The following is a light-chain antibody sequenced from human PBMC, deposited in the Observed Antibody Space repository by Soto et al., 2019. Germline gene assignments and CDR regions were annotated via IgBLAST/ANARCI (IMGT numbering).Light chain of an antibody. CDR3: QQYDTLPWT. CDR2: GAS. Sequence: EIVLTQSPGTLSLSPGERGTLSCRASQSVSSNYLAWYQQKSGQAPRLLIYGASNRAIGIPDRFSGSWSGTDFTLTISGLEPADFALYFCQQYDTLPWTFGQGTKVESK. J-gene: IGKJ1*01. CDR1: QSVSSNY. V-gene: IGKV3-20*01.